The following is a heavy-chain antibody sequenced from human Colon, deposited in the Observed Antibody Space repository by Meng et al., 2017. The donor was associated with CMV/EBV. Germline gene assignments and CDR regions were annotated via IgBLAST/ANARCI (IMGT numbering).Heavy chain of an antibody. CDR3: AKSHVSRFLEWLWHD. CDR1: GFPFSTYA. D-gene: IGHD3-3*01. Sequence: GESLKISCAGPGFPFSTYAMGWVRQAPGKGLEWVSSTSGGGSNTYCADSVKGRFTISRDNSKNTVYLEMNNLTDDDTAIYFCAKSHVSRFLEWLWHDWGQGTLVTVSS. J-gene: IGHJ4*02. CDR2: TSGGGSNT. V-gene: IGHV3-23*01.